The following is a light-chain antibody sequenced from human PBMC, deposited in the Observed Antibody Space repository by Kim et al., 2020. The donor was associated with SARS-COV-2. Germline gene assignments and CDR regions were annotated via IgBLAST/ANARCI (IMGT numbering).Light chain of an antibody. CDR1: QTISGSY. Sequence: PGERATRSCRASQTISGSYLAWYQQKPGQTPRLLIYGASSRATDIPDRFSGSGSGTDFTLTISRLEPEDFAVYYCQQYGSSPWTFGQGTKLEI. J-gene: IGKJ1*01. CDR3: QQYGSSPWT. CDR2: GAS. V-gene: IGKV3-20*01.